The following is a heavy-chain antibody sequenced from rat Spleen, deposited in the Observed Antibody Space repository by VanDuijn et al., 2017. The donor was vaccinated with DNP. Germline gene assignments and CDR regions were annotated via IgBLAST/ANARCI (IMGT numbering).Heavy chain of an antibody. J-gene: IGHJ2*01. CDR2: ISYDGSST. D-gene: IGHD4-3*01. CDR1: GFTFSDYN. CDR3: ASLTSGYFDY. V-gene: IGHV5-7*01. Sequence: EVQLVESGGGLVQPGRSLKLSCAASGFTFSDYNMAWVRQAPKKGLEWVATISYDGSSTYYRDSVKGRFTISRDNAKNTLYLQMNSLRSEDTATYYCASLTSGYFDYWGQGVMVTVSS.